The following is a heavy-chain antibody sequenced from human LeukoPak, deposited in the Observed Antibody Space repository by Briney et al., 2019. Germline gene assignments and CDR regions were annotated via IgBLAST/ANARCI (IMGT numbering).Heavy chain of an antibody. D-gene: IGHD3-10*01. J-gene: IGHJ6*03. CDR3: ARLHITMVRGGQMPRFGSLYYMDV. V-gene: IGHV4-4*02. CDR1: GGSISSNNW. CDR2: IYHSGSA. Sequence: SETLSLTCGVSGGSISSNNWWSWVRQPPGQGLEWIGEIYHSGSANYNPSLKSRATISVDKSKNQLSLKLISVTAADTAVYYCARLHITMVRGGQMPRFGSLYYMDVWGKGTTVTISS.